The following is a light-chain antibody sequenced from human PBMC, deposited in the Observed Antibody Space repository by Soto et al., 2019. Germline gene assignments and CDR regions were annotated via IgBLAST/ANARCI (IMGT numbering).Light chain of an antibody. V-gene: IGLV2-14*03. J-gene: IGLJ2*01. CDR2: DVS. Sequence: QPVLTQPASVSGSPGQSITISCSGTSSDVGGYNFVSWYQQHPDKAPTLMIYDVSNRPSGVSSRFSGSKSGNTASLTISGLQAEDEADYYCSSYTSTTVVFGGGTKLTVL. CDR3: SSYTSTTVV. CDR1: SSDVGGYNF.